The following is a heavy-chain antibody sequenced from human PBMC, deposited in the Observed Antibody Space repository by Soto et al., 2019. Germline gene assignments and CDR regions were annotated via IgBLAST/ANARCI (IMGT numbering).Heavy chain of an antibody. D-gene: IGHD2-15*01. CDR3: AKGNLIVVVAATLDY. V-gene: IGHV3-23*01. Sequence: VGSLRLSCAASGFTFSSYAMSWVRQAPGKGLEWVSAISGSGGSTYYADSVKGRFTISRDNSKNTLYLQMNSLRAEDTAVYYCAKGNLIVVVAATLDYWGQGTLVTVSP. CDR1: GFTFSSYA. J-gene: IGHJ4*02. CDR2: ISGSGGST.